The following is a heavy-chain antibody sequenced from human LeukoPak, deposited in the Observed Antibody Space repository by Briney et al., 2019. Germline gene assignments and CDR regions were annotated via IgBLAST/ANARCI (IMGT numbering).Heavy chain of an antibody. CDR2: INSGNNYI. V-gene: IGHV3-21*01. CDR3: AREGYGDYSYY. Sequence: PGGSLRLSCVASGFTFSDYTMHWVRQAPGKALEWVSSINSGNNYIYYADSVKGRFTISRDNAKNSLYLQMNSLRAEDTAVYYCAREGYGDYSYYWGQGTLVTVSS. J-gene: IGHJ4*02. D-gene: IGHD4-17*01. CDR1: GFTFSDYT.